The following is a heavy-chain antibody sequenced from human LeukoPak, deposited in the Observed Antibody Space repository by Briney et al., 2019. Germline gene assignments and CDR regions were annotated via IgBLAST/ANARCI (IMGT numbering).Heavy chain of an antibody. J-gene: IGHJ3*02. D-gene: IGHD3-22*01. CDR1: GYTYTGYY. V-gene: IGHV1-2*04. Sequence: ASVNVSCKASGYTYTGYYMHWVRQAPGQGLEWMGWINPNSGGTNYAQKFQGWVTMTRDTSISTAYMELSRLRSDDTAVYYCARTYYYDSSGANDAFDIWGQGTMVTVSS. CDR3: ARTYYYDSSGANDAFDI. CDR2: INPNSGGT.